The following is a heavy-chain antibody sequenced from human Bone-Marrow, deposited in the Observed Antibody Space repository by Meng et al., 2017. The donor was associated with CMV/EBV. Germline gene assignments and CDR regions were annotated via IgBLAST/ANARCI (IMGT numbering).Heavy chain of an antibody. J-gene: IGHJ4*02. CDR2: ISGSGGST. Sequence: GGSLRLSCAASGFTFSSYAMSWVRQAPGKGLEWVSAISGSGGSTYYADSVKGRFTISRDNSKNTLYLQMNSLRAEDTAVYYCARLSYCTNGVCCGQGTLVTVSS. V-gene: IGHV3-23*01. CDR1: GFTFSSYA. D-gene: IGHD2-8*01. CDR3: ARLSYCTNGVC.